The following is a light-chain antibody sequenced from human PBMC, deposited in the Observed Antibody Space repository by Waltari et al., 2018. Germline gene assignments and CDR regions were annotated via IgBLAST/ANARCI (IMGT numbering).Light chain of an antibody. CDR3: QQSYSTPRT. CDR2: AAS. Sequence: DIQMTQSPSSLSASVGDRVTITCRASQSISSYLNWYQQKPEKAPKLLIYAASRLQSGVPSRFSGSGSGTDFTLTISSLQPEDFATYYCQQSYSTPRTFGQGTKVEIK. V-gene: IGKV1-39*01. J-gene: IGKJ1*01. CDR1: QSISSY.